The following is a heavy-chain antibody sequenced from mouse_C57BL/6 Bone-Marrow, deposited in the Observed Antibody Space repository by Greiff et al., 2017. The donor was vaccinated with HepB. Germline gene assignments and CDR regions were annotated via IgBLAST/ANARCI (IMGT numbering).Heavy chain of an antibody. Sequence: VQLQQSGAELVRPGASVKLSCTASGFNIKDDYMPWVKQRPEQGLEWIGWIDPENGDTEYASKFQGKATITADTSSNTAYLQLSSLTSEDTAIYYCTTDYYGSSYAMDYWGQGTAVTVSS. CDR1: GFNIKDDY. D-gene: IGHD1-1*01. CDR2: IDPENGDT. V-gene: IGHV14-4*01. J-gene: IGHJ4*01. CDR3: TTDYYGSSYAMDY.